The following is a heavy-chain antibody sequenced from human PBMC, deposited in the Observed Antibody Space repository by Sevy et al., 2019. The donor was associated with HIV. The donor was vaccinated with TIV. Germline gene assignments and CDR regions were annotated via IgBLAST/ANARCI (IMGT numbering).Heavy chain of an antibody. J-gene: IGHJ4*02. CDR2: IRSKAYGGTT. V-gene: IGHV3-49*04. D-gene: IGHD3-16*01. Sequence: GGSVRLSCTASGFTFGDYAMSWVRQAPGKGLEWVGFIRSKAYGGTTEYAASVKGRFTISRDDSKSIAYLQMNSLKTEDTAVYYCTRAFGGNFDYWGQGTLVTVSS. CDR3: TRAFGGNFDY. CDR1: GFTFGDYA.